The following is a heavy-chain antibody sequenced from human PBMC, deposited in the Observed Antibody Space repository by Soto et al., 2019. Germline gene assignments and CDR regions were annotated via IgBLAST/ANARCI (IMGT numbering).Heavy chain of an antibody. Sequence: GGSLRLSCAASGFTFSSYWMHWVRQAPGKGLVWVSRINSDGSSTSYADSVKGRFTISRDNAKNTLYLQMNSLRAEDTAVYYCARDQYSSSLYYYYGMDVWGQGTTVTVSS. CDR1: GFTFSSYW. J-gene: IGHJ6*02. V-gene: IGHV3-74*01. CDR3: ARDQYSSSLYYYYGMDV. D-gene: IGHD6-13*01. CDR2: INSDGSST.